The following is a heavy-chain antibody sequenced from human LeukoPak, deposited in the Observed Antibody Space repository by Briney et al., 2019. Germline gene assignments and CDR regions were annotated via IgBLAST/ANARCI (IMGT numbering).Heavy chain of an antibody. CDR2: IRSKAYGGTT. D-gene: IGHD3-22*01. CDR3: TRVDAGDSSGYYFDYYYGMDV. CDR1: GFTFGDYA. V-gene: IGHV3-49*04. J-gene: IGHJ6*02. Sequence: GGSLRLSCTASGFTFGDYAMTWVRQAPGKGLEWVGFIRSKAYGGTTEYAASVTGRFTISRDDSKSIAYLQMDSLKTEDTAVYSCTRVDAGDSSGYYFDYYYGMDVWGQGTTVTVSS.